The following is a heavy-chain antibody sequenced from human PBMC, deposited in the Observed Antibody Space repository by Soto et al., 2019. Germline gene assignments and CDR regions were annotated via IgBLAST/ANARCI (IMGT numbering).Heavy chain of an antibody. J-gene: IGHJ5*02. V-gene: IGHV4-61*01. CDR1: GDSVSSGLYY. CDR2: IYHSGTT. D-gene: IGHD3-22*01. Sequence: SETLSLTCSVSGDSVSSGLYYWSWIRQPPGKGLEWIGYIYHSGTTKYNPSLKSPVTISVDTSRNQFSLKMSLVTAADTAIYYCARVSFYYDTSGYAVAWFDPWGQGTLVTVSS. CDR3: ARVSFYYDTSGYAVAWFDP.